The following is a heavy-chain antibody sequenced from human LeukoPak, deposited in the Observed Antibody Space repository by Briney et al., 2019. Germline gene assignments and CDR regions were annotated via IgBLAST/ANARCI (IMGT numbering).Heavy chain of an antibody. CDR3: ASLIPRYSSSWYGYYYYMDV. CDR1: GGSFSGYY. J-gene: IGHJ6*03. V-gene: IGHV4-34*01. CDR2: INHSGST. Sequence: SETLSLTCAVYGGSFSGYYWSWIRQPPGKGLEWLGEINHSGSTNYNPSLKSRVTISVDTSKNQFSLKLSSVTAADTAVYYCASLIPRYSSSWYGYYYYMDVWGKGTTVTVSS. D-gene: IGHD6-13*01.